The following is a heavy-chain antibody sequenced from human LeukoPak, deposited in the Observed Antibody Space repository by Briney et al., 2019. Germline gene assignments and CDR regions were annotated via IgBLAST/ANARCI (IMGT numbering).Heavy chain of an antibody. J-gene: IGHJ4*02. Sequence: GGSLRLSCGASSFTFSSYVMSWVRQAPGKGLEWVSTVSTTGGSTYYADSVKGRFTISRDNSKNTVYLQMNSLRAEDTAVYYCVRDPGYDYGYDYWGQGTLVTVSS. V-gene: IGHV3-23*01. CDR3: VRDPGYDYGYDY. CDR1: SFTFSSYV. CDR2: VSTTGGST. D-gene: IGHD5-18*01.